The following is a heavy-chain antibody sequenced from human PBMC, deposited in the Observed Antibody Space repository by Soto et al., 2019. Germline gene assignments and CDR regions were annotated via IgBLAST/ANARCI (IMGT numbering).Heavy chain of an antibody. CDR1: GYTLTVLS. CDR3: TRHRIIWANHMATVISNDGFDI. D-gene: IGHD5-12*01. CDR2: IKTKAESYAT. Sequence: KDSCKVSGYTLTVLSMLWVRQAPGKGLEWVGRIKTKAESYATAYAASVIGRVTIYRDDSKNTTFLQISSLKTEDTAVYYCTRHRIIWANHMATVISNDGFDIWGQGSMVTVSS. V-gene: IGHV3-73*01. J-gene: IGHJ3*02.